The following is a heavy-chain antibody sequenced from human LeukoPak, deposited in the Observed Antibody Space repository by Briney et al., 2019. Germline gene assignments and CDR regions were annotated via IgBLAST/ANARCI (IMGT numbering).Heavy chain of an antibody. Sequence: SQTLSLTCAISGDSVSSNSAAWNWIRQSPSRGLEWLGRTYYRSEWYNEYAVSVKSRIIINPDTSKNQFSLHLNSVTSEDTAVYYCARDPGYSSSWYEILDTEYFQHWGQGTLVTVSS. CDR1: GDSVSSNSAA. D-gene: IGHD6-13*01. V-gene: IGHV6-1*01. J-gene: IGHJ1*01. CDR2: TYYRSEWYN. CDR3: ARDPGYSSSWYEILDTEYFQH.